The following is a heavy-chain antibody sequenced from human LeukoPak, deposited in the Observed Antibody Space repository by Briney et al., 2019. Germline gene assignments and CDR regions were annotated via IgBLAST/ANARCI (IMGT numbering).Heavy chain of an antibody. Sequence: GGSLRLSCVASGFTFSSYGMHWVRQAPGKGLEWVAVISHDGSRTYFADSVKGRFTISRDNSMNTLYLQMNSLSAEDTAVYYCASTPAPYYDFWSGYYTPGDMVDYWGQGTLVTVSS. CDR3: ASTPAPYYDFWSGYYTPGDMVDY. D-gene: IGHD3-3*01. CDR2: ISHDGSRT. J-gene: IGHJ4*02. V-gene: IGHV3-30*03. CDR1: GFTFSSYG.